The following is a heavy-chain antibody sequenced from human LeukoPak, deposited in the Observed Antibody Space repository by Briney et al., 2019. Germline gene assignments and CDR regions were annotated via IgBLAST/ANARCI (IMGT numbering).Heavy chain of an antibody. CDR1: GFTLRDAR. J-gene: IGHJ4*02. CDR3: TAGILGGSPTVDY. D-gene: IGHD3-16*01. V-gene: IGHV3-15*01. CDR2: IRSKTDGGTT. Sequence: GGSLRLSCALSGFTLRDARMSWVRQAPGKGLEWVGRIRSKTDGGTTDYAAPVEDRFIISRDDSKNTLYLQMTSLKTEDTAFYYCTAGILGGSPTVDYWGQGTLVTVSS.